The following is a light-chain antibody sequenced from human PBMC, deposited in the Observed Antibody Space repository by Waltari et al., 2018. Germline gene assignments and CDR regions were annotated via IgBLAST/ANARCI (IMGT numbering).Light chain of an antibody. CDR3: QQYKSYPLT. CDR2: GAS. J-gene: IGKJ4*01. Sequence: DIQMTQSPSSLSASVGDRVTITCRASQDISNYLAWFQQKPGKAPKSLIYGASSLQRGVPSKFSGSGSGTDFFLTISSLQPEDFAIYYCQQYKSYPLTFGGGTKVEVK. V-gene: IGKV1-16*02. CDR1: QDISNY.